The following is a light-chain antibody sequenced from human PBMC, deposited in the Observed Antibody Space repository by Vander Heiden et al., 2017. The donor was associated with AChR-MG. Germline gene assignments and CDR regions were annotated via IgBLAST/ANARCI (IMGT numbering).Light chain of an antibody. CDR2: ES. Sequence: DIQMTQSPSSLSASVGDRVTITCQASQDISNYLNWYQQKPGKAPKLLIYESSLQTGVPSRFSGSGSGTDFTFTISSLEPEDIATYFCQQDDNLVTFGHGTKVEIK. V-gene: IGKV1-33*01. CDR3: QQDDNLVT. J-gene: IGKJ3*01. CDR1: QDISNY.